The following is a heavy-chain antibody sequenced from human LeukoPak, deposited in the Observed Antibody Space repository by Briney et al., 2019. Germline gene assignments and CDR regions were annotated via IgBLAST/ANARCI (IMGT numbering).Heavy chain of an antibody. CDR3: ARQPSLYGSGSYFRFDL. J-gene: IGHJ2*01. Sequence: SETLSLTCTASGGSISSSSYYWGWLRQPPGKGLEWIGSIYYSGSSYYNPSLKSRVTMSVDTSENKFSLRLSSVTAADTAVYYCARQPSLYGSGSYFRFDLWGRGTLVTVSS. V-gene: IGHV4-39*01. D-gene: IGHD3-10*01. CDR1: GGSISSSSYY. CDR2: IYYSGSS.